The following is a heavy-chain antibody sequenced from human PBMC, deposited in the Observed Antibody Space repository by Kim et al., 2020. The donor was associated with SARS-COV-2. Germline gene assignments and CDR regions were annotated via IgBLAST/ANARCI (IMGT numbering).Heavy chain of an antibody. V-gene: IGHV4-39*01. Sequence: YSNPSLKSRVTISVDTSKNQFSLKLSSVTAADTAVYYCARHSVAGTVFDYWGQGTLVTVSS. CDR3: ARHSVAGTVFDY. D-gene: IGHD6-19*01. J-gene: IGHJ4*02.